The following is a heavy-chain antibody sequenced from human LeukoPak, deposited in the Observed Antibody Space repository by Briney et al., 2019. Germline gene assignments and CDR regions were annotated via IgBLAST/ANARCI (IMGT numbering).Heavy chain of an antibody. CDR2: IYYIGST. Sequence: SETLSLTCTVSGGSTSSYYWSSIRQPPGKGLEWIGYIYYIGSTDYNPSLKSRVTMSLDTFKNQFSLKLTSVTAADTAVYYCARGGGWDGGFDSWGQGTLVTVSS. V-gene: IGHV4-59*01. CDR3: ARGGGWDGGFDS. J-gene: IGHJ5*01. D-gene: IGHD6-19*01. CDR1: GGSTSSYY.